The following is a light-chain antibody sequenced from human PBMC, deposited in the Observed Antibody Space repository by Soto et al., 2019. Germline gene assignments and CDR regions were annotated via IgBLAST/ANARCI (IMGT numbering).Light chain of an antibody. CDR2: EGS. J-gene: IGLJ1*01. Sequence: QSALTQPASVSGSPGQSITISCTGTISNVGSYNLVSWYQQHPGKAPELMIYEGSKRPSGVSTRFSGSKSGNTASLTISGLQAEDEADYYCCSYAGNTYVFGTGTKVTVL. CDR3: CSYAGNTYV. CDR1: ISNVGSYNL. V-gene: IGLV2-23*01.